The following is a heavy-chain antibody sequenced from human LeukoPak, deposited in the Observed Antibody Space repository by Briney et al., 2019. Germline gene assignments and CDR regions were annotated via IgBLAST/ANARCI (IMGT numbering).Heavy chain of an antibody. CDR3: ARDRVGALSP. D-gene: IGHD1-26*01. CDR2: IIPMFGTV. Sequence: SVKVSCKASGGTFNNYPISWVRQAPGQGLEWMGGIIPMFGTVNYAQKFQGRVTITADESTSTSYMELSSLRSDNTAVYYCARDRVGALSPWGQGTLVTVSS. V-gene: IGHV1-69*13. CDR1: GGTFNNYP. J-gene: IGHJ5*02.